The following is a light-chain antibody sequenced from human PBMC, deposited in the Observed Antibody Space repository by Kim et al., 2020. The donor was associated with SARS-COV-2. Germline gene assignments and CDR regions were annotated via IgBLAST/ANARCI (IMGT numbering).Light chain of an antibody. CDR1: QGISNF. CDR3: QNYNGAPWT. CDR2: ATS. V-gene: IGKV1-27*01. Sequence: ASVGDRVTITCRADQGISNFFAWYQQRPGKAPKLLIYATSALHSGVPSRFSGSKSGTHFTLTIDSLQPEEFATYYCQNYNGAPWTFDQGTKVDIK. J-gene: IGKJ1*01.